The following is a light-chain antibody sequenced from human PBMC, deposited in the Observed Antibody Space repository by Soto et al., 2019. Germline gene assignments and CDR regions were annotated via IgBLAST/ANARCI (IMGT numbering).Light chain of an antibody. Sequence: IQMTQSPSTLSGSVGDRVTITCRASQTISSWLAWYQQKPGKAPKLLIYKASTLKSGVPSRFSGSGSGTDFTLTISRLEPEDFAVYYCQQYGSSLTFGGGTKVDIK. CDR2: KAS. V-gene: IGKV1-5*03. CDR3: QQYGSSLT. CDR1: QTISSW. J-gene: IGKJ4*01.